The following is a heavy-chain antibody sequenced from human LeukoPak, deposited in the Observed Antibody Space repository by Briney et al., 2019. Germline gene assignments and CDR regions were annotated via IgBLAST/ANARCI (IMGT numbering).Heavy chain of an antibody. Sequence: GGSLRLSCAASGFTFSSYSMNWVRQAPGKGLEWVSSISSSSSYIYYADPVKGRFTISRDNAKNPLYLQMNSLRAEDTAVYYCARARRGSSGWYDYWGQGTLVTVSS. J-gene: IGHJ4*02. V-gene: IGHV3-21*01. CDR3: ARARRGSSGWYDY. CDR2: ISSSSSYI. D-gene: IGHD6-19*01. CDR1: GFTFSSYS.